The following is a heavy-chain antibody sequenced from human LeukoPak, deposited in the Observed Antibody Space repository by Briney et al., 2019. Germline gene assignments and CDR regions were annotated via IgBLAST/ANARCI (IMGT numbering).Heavy chain of an antibody. Sequence: GGSLRLSCAASGFTFTNYAMNWIRQAPGKGLEWVSAISGSGGSSSYADSVRGRFTISRDNSNDMLYLQMNSLRAEDTAVYYCAKPLRDAGSFNYPYFDFWGQGTLVTVSS. CDR3: AKPLRDAGSFNYPYFDF. CDR1: GFTFTNYA. J-gene: IGHJ4*02. D-gene: IGHD5-24*01. CDR2: ISGSGGSS. V-gene: IGHV3-23*01.